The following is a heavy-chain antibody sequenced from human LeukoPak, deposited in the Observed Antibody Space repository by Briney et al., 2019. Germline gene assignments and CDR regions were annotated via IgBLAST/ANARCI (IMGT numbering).Heavy chain of an antibody. D-gene: IGHD5-18*01. V-gene: IGHV4-59*01. CDR3: ASSGFAMAHNWFDP. CDR1: GGSICSYY. Sequence: SETLCLTCTVSGGSICSYYWSWIRQPPGKGLEWIGYIYYSGSTNYNPSLKSRVTISVDTSKNQFSLKLSSVTAADTAVYYCASSGFAMAHNWFDPWGQGTLVTVSS. J-gene: IGHJ5*02. CDR2: IYYSGST.